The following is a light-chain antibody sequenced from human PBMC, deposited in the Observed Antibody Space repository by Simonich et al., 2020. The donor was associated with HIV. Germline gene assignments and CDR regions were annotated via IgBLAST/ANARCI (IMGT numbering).Light chain of an antibody. Sequence: EIVLTQSPATLSFSPGERGTLSCRASQSVSSNLAWYQQKPGQAPRLLIYGASTRATGIPARFSGSGSGTEFTLTISSMQSEDFAVYYCQQYSNWPPTFGQGTKVEIK. CDR1: QSVSSN. CDR3: QQYSNWPPT. CDR2: GAS. J-gene: IGKJ1*01. V-gene: IGKV3-15*01.